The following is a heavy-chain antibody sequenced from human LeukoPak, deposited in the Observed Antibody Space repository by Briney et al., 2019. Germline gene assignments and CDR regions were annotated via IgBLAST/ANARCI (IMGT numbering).Heavy chain of an antibody. CDR2: ISGSGGST. V-gene: IGHV3-23*01. CDR1: GFAFSSYA. D-gene: IGHD3-22*01. J-gene: IGHJ4*02. Sequence: PGGSLRLSCAASGFAFSSYAMSWVRQAPGKGLEWVSAISGSGGSTYYADSVKGRFTISRDNSKNTLYLQMNSLRAEDTAVYYCAKHYDSSGFIFDYWGQGTLVTVSS. CDR3: AKHYDSSGFIFDY.